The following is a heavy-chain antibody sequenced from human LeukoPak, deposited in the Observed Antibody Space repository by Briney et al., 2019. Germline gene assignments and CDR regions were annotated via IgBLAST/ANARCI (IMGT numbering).Heavy chain of an antibody. CDR2: INPSGGST. V-gene: IGHV1-46*01. J-gene: IGHJ3*02. Sequence: ASVKVSCKASGYTFTSYYMHWVRQAPGQGLEWMGIINPSGGSTSYAQKFQGRVTMTRDTSTSTAYMELRSLRSDDTAVYYCARGSLYYYDSSGYPSDAFDIWGQGTMVTVSS. D-gene: IGHD3-22*01. CDR1: GYTFTSYY. CDR3: ARGSLYYYDSSGYPSDAFDI.